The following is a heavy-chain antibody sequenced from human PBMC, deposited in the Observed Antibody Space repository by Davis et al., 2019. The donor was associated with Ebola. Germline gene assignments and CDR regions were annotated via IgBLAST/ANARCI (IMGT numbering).Heavy chain of an antibody. CDR3: ARDPLAGAFDI. CDR2: ISSSSSTI. J-gene: IGHJ3*02. V-gene: IGHV3-48*03. Sequence: PGGSLRLSCAASGFTFYRYEMNWVRQAPGKGLEWVSYISSSSSTIYYADSVKGRFTISRDNAKNSLYLQMNSLRVEDTATYYCARDPLAGAFDIWGQGTMVTVSS. CDR1: GFTFYRYE.